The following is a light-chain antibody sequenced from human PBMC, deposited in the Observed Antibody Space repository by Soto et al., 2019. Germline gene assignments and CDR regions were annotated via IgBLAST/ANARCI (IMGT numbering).Light chain of an antibody. CDR2: GAS. CDR3: QQYGSSRFT. J-gene: IGKJ3*01. CDR1: QSVNSNY. V-gene: IGKV3-20*01. Sequence: EIVLTQSPDTLSLSPGERATLSCRASQSVNSNYLAWYQQKPGQAPRLLIYGASSRATGIPDRFSGSGSGTDFTLTISRLEPEDFAGQYCQQYGSSRFTFGPGTKVDIK.